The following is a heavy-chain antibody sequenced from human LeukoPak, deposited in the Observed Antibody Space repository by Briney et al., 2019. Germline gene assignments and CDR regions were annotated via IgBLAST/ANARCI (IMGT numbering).Heavy chain of an antibody. D-gene: IGHD5-18*01. CDR2: MNPNSGNT. Sequence: ASVKVSCKASGYTFTSYDINWVRQATGQGLEWMGWMNPNSGNTGYAQKFQGRVTMTRNTSISTAYMELSSLRSEDTAVYYCARASYSYGYPYYYYYYMDVWGKGTTVTISS. V-gene: IGHV1-8*01. CDR1: GYTFTSYD. J-gene: IGHJ6*03. CDR3: ARASYSYGYPYYYYYYMDV.